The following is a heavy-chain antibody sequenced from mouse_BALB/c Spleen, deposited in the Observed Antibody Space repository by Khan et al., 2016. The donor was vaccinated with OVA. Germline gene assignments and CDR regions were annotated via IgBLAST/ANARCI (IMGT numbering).Heavy chain of an antibody. CDR1: GYSITSGYA. V-gene: IGHV3-2*02. Sequence: QREEGGPGLVKPSQSLSLTCTVTGYSITSGYAWNWIRQFPGNKLEWMGYISYSGGTSYNPSLKSRISITRDTSKNQFFLQLNSVTTEDTATYYCARGNYYGYYFDYWGQGTTLTVSS. J-gene: IGHJ2*01. CDR3: ARGNYYGYYFDY. D-gene: IGHD1-1*01. CDR2: ISYSGGT.